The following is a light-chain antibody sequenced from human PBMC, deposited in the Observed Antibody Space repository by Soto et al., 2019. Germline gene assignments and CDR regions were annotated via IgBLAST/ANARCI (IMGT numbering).Light chain of an antibody. Sequence: QPVLTQPPSASGTPGQRVTISCSGSSSNIGSNTVNWYQQLPGTAPKLLIYNNNQRPSGVPDRFSGSKSGTSASLAISGRQSEDEADYYCAAWDDSLNGLVFGTGTKVTVL. CDR2: NNN. V-gene: IGLV1-44*01. CDR1: SSNIGSNT. CDR3: AAWDDSLNGLV. J-gene: IGLJ1*01.